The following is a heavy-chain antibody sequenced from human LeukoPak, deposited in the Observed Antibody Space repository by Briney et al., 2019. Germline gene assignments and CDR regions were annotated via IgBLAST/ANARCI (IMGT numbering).Heavy chain of an antibody. J-gene: IGHJ5*02. CDR2: IYHSGST. D-gene: IGHD2-2*01. CDR1: GGSISSGGYS. CDR3: ARGSGYCSSTSCPSVWFDP. V-gene: IGHV4-30-2*01. Sequence: SETLSLTCAVSGGSISSGGYSWSWIRQPPGKGLEWIGYIYHSGSTYYNPSLKSRVTISVDRSKNQFSLKLSSVTAADTAVYYCARGSGYCSSTSCPSVWFDPWGQGTLVTVSS.